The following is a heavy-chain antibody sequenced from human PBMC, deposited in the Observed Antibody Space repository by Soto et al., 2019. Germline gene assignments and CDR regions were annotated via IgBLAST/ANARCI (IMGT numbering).Heavy chain of an antibody. CDR3: ARVLTTTDYGMAV. V-gene: IGHV1-18*01. CDR1: GYTFTSYG. Sequence: QVQLVQSGAEVKRPGASVKVSCKASGYTFTSYGINWVRQAPGQGLEWMGYISAYSGNTNYAQNLQGRVTMTTDTSTSTAYMELRSLRSDDTAVYFCARVLTTTDYGMAVWGQGTTVTVSS. CDR2: ISAYSGNT. D-gene: IGHD1-1*01. J-gene: IGHJ6*02.